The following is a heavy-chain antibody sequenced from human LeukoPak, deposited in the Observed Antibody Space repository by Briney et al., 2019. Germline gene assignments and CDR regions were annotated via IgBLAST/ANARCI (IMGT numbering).Heavy chain of an antibody. CDR3: ARIPRSSWYSNYYYYYYMDV. J-gene: IGHJ6*03. CDR1: GGTFSSYA. CDR2: IIPIFGTA. D-gene: IGHD6-13*01. Sequence: GASVKVSCKASGGTFSSYAISWVRQAPGQGLEWMGGIIPIFGTANYAQKFQGRVTITADESTSTAYMELRSLRSDDTAVYYCARIPRSSWYSNYYYYYYMDVWGKGTTVTISS. V-gene: IGHV1-69*13.